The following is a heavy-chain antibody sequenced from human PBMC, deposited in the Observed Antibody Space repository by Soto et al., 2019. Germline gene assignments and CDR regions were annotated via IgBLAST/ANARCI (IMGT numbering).Heavy chain of an antibody. CDR3: ARGYDFWSGYLDYYYYGMDV. V-gene: IGHV4-39*01. CDR2: IYYSGST. CDR1: GGSISSSSYY. Sequence: SETLSLTCTVSGGSISSSSYYWGWIRQPPGKGLEWIGSIYYSGSTYYNPSLKSRVTISVDTSKNQFSLKLSSVTAADTAVYYCARGYDFWSGYLDYYYYGMDVWGQGTTVT. D-gene: IGHD3-3*01. J-gene: IGHJ6*02.